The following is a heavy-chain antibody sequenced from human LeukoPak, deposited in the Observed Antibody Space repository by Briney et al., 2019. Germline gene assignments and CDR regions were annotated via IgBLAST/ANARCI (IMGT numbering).Heavy chain of an antibody. CDR2: IVVGSGNT. CDR3: ARVDGSVDY. Sequence: SVKVSCKASGFTFTSSAMQWVRQARGQRLEWIGWIVVGSGNTNYAQKFQGRVTITRNTSRNTAYMELSSLRSEDTAVYYCARVDGSVDYWGQGTLVTVSS. D-gene: IGHD5-24*01. J-gene: IGHJ4*02. CDR1: GFTFTSSA. V-gene: IGHV1-58*02.